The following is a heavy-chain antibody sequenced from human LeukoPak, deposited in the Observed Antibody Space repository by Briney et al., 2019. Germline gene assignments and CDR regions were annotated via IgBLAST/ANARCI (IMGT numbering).Heavy chain of an antibody. Sequence: GASVKVSCKASGYTFTGYYMHWVRQAPGQGLEWMGWINPNSGGTNYAQKFQGWVTMTRDTTISTAYMVLSRLRSDDTAVYYCARGSGASGIYGMDVWGQGTTVTVSS. D-gene: IGHD3-10*01. J-gene: IGHJ6*02. CDR2: INPNSGGT. CDR1: GYTFTGYY. CDR3: ARGSGASGIYGMDV. V-gene: IGHV1-2*04.